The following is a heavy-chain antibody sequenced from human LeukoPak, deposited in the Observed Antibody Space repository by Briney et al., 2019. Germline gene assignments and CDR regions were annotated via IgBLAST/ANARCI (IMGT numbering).Heavy chain of an antibody. Sequence: SETLSLTCTVSGGSISSYYWSWIRQPAGKGLEWIGRIYTSGSTNYNPSLKSRVTMSVDTSKNQFSLKLSSVTAADTAVYYCAGGYYDSSGYYPGDYWGQGTLVTVSS. V-gene: IGHV4-4*07. CDR3: AGGYYDSSGYYPGDY. J-gene: IGHJ4*02. D-gene: IGHD3-22*01. CDR2: IYTSGST. CDR1: GGSISSYY.